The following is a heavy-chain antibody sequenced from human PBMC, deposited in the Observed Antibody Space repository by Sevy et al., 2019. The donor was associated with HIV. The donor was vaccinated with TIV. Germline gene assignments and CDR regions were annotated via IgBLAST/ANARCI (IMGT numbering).Heavy chain of an antibody. CDR2: IWYDGSNK. CDR3: ARGAKDIVVVPAATVYYYYGMDV. Sequence: GGSLRLSCAASGFTFSSYGMHWVRQAPGKGLEWVAVIWYDGSNKYYADSVKGRFTISRDNAKNSLYLQMNSLRAEDTAVYYCARGAKDIVVVPAATVYYYYGMDVWGQGTTVTVSS. V-gene: IGHV3-33*01. D-gene: IGHD2-2*01. J-gene: IGHJ6*02. CDR1: GFTFSSYG.